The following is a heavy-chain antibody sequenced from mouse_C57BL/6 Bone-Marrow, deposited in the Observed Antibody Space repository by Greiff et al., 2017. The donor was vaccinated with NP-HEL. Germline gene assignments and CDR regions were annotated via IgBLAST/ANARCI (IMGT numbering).Heavy chain of an antibody. Sequence: EVMLVESGPELVKPGASVKISCKASGYSFTGYYMNWVKQSPEKSLEWIGEINPSTGGTTYNQKFKAKATLTVDKSSSTAYMQLKSLTSEDSAVYYCARGSYDYAMDYWGQGTSVTVSS. V-gene: IGHV1-42*01. CDR1: GYSFTGYY. CDR2: INPSTGGT. CDR3: ARGSYDYAMDY. D-gene: IGHD1-1*01. J-gene: IGHJ4*01.